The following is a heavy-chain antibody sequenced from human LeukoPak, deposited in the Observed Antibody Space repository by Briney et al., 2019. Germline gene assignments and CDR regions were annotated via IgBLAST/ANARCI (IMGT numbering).Heavy chain of an antibody. D-gene: IGHD3-22*01. Sequence: SETLSLTCAVYGGSFSGYYWSWIRQPPGKGLEWIGEINHSGSTNYSPSLKSRVTISVDTSKNQFSLKLSSVTAADTAVYYCARRLLYYYDSSGYYYDPTHFDYWGQGTLVTVSS. CDR2: INHSGST. V-gene: IGHV4-34*01. CDR1: GGSFSGYY. J-gene: IGHJ4*02. CDR3: ARRLLYYYDSSGYYYDPTHFDY.